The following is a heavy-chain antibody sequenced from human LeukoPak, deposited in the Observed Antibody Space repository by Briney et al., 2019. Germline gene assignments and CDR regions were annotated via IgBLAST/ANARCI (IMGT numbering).Heavy chain of an antibody. Sequence: ASVKVSCKASGGTFSSYDISWVRQAPGQGLEWMERIIPIFGTANYAQKFQGRVTITTDESTSTAYMELSSLRSEDTAVYYCARDWNYYYDSSGYYLDAFDIWGQGTMVTVSS. V-gene: IGHV1-69*05. CDR1: GGTFSSYD. CDR3: ARDWNYYYDSSGYYLDAFDI. D-gene: IGHD3-22*01. J-gene: IGHJ3*02. CDR2: IIPIFGTA.